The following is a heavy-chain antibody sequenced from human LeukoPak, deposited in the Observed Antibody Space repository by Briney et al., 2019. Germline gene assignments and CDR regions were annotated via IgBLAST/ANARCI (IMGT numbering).Heavy chain of an antibody. CDR1: GGSISSSSYY. Sequence: SETLSLTCTVSGGSISSSSYYWGWIRQTPGKGLEWIGSIYYSGSTFYNPSLKSRVTISVDTSKNQFSLKLSSVTAADTAVYYCARGRSRPGITMIGGFDPWGQGTLVTVSS. CDR3: ARGRSRPGITMIGGFDP. D-gene: IGHD3-22*01. V-gene: IGHV4-39*07. CDR2: IYYSGST. J-gene: IGHJ5*02.